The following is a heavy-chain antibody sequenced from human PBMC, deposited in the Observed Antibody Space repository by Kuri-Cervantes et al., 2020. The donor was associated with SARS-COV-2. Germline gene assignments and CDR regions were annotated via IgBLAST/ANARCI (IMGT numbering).Heavy chain of an antibody. CDR3: ARTYSSSSLFYDY. Sequence: SETLSLTCTVSGGSISSSSYYWGWIRQPPGKGLEWIGSIYYSGSTYYNPSLKSRVTISVDKSKNQFSLKLSSVTAADTAVYYCARTYSSSSLFYDYWGQGTLVTVSS. J-gene: IGHJ4*02. CDR1: GGSISSSSYY. CDR2: IYYSGST. D-gene: IGHD6-6*01. V-gene: IGHV4-39*07.